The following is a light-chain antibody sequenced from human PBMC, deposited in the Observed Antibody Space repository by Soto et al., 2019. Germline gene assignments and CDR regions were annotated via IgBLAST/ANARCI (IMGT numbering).Light chain of an antibody. CDR3: QQRSNWPIT. V-gene: IGKV3D-20*02. Sequence: EIVLTQTPGTLSVSPGERATLSCRASQSLSSSYLVWYQHKPGQAPRLLIYDASNRATGIPARFSGSGSGTDFTLTISSLEPEDFAVYYCQQRSNWPITFGQGTRLEIK. CDR2: DAS. CDR1: QSLSSSY. J-gene: IGKJ5*01.